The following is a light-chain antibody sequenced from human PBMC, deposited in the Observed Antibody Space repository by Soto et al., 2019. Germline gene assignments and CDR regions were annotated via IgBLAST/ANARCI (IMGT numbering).Light chain of an antibody. Sequence: QSALTQPASVSGSPGQSITISCTGTSSDVGGYNYVSWYQHHPDKAPKLMIYDVSNRPSGVSNRFSGSKSDNTASLTISGLRPQDEADYYCSSYTSSNTRQIVLGTGTKVTVL. V-gene: IGLV2-14*03. J-gene: IGLJ1*01. CDR3: SSYTSSNTRQIV. CDR1: SSDVGGYNY. CDR2: DVS.